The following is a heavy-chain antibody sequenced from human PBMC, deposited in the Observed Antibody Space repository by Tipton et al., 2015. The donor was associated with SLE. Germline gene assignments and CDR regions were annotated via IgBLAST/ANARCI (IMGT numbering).Heavy chain of an antibody. CDR2: IYYSGST. CDR1: GGSISSYY. Sequence: TLSLTCTVSGGSISSYYWSWIRQPAGKGLEWIGYIYYSGSTNYNPSLKSRVTISVDTSKNQFSLKLSSVTAADTAVYYCAREIMGDSSSWPLGFDYWGQGTLVTVSS. D-gene: IGHD6-13*01. V-gene: IGHV4-59*01. CDR3: AREIMGDSSSWPLGFDY. J-gene: IGHJ4*02.